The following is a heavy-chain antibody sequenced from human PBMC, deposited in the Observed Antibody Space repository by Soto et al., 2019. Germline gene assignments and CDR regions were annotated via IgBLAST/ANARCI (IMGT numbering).Heavy chain of an antibody. CDR3: ATTRGLAVGGSFDY. Sequence: SETLSLSCIVSGGSITRRSSYWAWIRQPPGKGLEWVGTFYDGNTYHNPSLRSRITIAVDTSKNQFSLKLNSVAAADTAFYYCATTRGLAVGGSFDYWGQGTLVTVSS. D-gene: IGHD3-10*01. J-gene: IGHJ4*02. CDR1: GGSITRRSSY. V-gene: IGHV4-39*01. CDR2: FYDGNT.